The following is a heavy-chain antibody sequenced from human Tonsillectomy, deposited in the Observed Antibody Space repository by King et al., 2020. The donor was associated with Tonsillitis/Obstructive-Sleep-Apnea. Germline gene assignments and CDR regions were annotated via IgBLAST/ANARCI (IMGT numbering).Heavy chain of an antibody. CDR1: GYTFTGYY. CDR3: ARDRNKYSIGWDDAFDI. D-gene: IGHD6-19*01. CDR2: INPNSGGT. V-gene: IGHV1-2*02. Sequence: VQLVESGAEVKKPGASVKVSCKASGYTFTGYYMHWVRQAPGQGLEWMGWINPNSGGTNYAQKFQGRVTMTRDTSISTAYMKLSRLRSDDTAMYYCARDRNKYSIGWDDAFDILGQGTMVTVSS. J-gene: IGHJ3*02.